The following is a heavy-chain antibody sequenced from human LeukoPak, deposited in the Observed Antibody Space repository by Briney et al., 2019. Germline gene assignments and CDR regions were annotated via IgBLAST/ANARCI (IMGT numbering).Heavy chain of an antibody. CDR1: GGSFSGYY. CDR3: ARVSGLSGHFDY. Sequence: SETLSLTCAVYGGSFSGYYWSWIRQPPGKGLEWIGEINHSGSTNYNPSLKSRVTISVDTSKNQFSLKLSSVTAADTAVYYCARVSGLSGHFDYWGQGTLVTVSS. CDR2: INHSGST. D-gene: IGHD2-15*01. J-gene: IGHJ4*02. V-gene: IGHV4-34*01.